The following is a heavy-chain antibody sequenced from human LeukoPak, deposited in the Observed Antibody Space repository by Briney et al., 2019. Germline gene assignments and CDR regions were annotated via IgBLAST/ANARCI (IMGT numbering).Heavy chain of an antibody. CDR3: AKSNGYGLVDI. V-gene: IGHV4-34*01. J-gene: IGHJ3*02. D-gene: IGHD3-10*01. CDR2: FSCSGST. Sequence: SETLSLTCAAYGGSFSVYYWSWIRQPPGKGLEWIGSFSCSGSTYYNPSLKSRVTISVDTSKSQFSLYMDSVTAADTAVYYCAKSNGYGLVDIWGQGTMVTVSS. CDR1: GGSFSVYY.